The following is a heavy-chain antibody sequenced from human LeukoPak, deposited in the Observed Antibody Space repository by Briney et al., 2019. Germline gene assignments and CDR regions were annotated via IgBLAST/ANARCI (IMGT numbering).Heavy chain of an antibody. CDR2: IIPIFGTA. CDR1: GGTFSSYA. D-gene: IGHD3-10*01. J-gene: IGHJ6*03. V-gene: IGHV1-69*05. Sequence: SVKVSCKASGGTFSSYAIGWVRQAPGQGLEWMGGIIPIFGTANYAQKFQGRVTITTDESTSTAYMELSSLRSEDTAVYYCARNREFSYYYYYMDVWGKGTTVTVSS. CDR3: ARNREFSYYYYYMDV.